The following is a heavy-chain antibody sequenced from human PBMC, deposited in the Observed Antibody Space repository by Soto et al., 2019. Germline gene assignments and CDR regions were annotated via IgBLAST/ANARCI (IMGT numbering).Heavy chain of an antibody. CDR2: IYYSGST. V-gene: IGHV4-39*01. CDR1: GGSISSSSYY. D-gene: IGHD1-26*01. J-gene: IGHJ4*01. CDR3: ARPIYYLEGLYYFDY. Sequence: SETLSLTCTVSGGSISSSSYYWGWIRQPPGKGLEWIGSIYYSGSTYYNPSLKSRVTISVDTSKNQFSLKLSAVTAADTAVYYCARPIYYLEGLYYFDYWGHGTMVTFSS.